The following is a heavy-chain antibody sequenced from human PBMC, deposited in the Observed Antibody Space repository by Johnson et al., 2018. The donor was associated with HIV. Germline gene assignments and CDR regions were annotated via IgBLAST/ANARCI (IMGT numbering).Heavy chain of an antibody. V-gene: IGHV3-30*14. D-gene: IGHD6-13*01. CDR1: GFTFSSYA. J-gene: IGHJ3*02. CDR2: ISYDVSNK. CDR3: ARETGYSSSWHAFDM. Sequence: EGGLVQPGGSLRLSCAASGFTFSSYAMHWVRQAPGKWLEWVAVISYDVSNKYYADSVKGRFTISRDNSKNTLYLQMNSLRAEDTAVYYCARETGYSSSWHAFDMWGQGTMVTVSS.